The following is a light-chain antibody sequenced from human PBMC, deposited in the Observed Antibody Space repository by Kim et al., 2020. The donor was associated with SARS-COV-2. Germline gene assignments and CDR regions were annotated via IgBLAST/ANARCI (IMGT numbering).Light chain of an antibody. CDR2: LNSDGSH. CDR3: QTWGTGIHVV. V-gene: IGLV4-69*01. CDR1: SGHSSYA. Sequence: SVKLTCTLSSGHSSYAIAWHKQQPEKGPRYLMKLNSDGSHSKGDGIPDRFSGSSAGAERYLTISSLQSEDEADYYCQTWGTGIHVVFGGGTQLTVL. J-gene: IGLJ2*01.